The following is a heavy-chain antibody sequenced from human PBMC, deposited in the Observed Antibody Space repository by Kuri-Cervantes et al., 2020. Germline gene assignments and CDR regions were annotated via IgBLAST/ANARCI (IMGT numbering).Heavy chain of an antibody. CDR1: GFTFSSYT. V-gene: IGHV3-74*01. D-gene: IGHD1-26*01. CDR2: INSDGSST. Sequence: GESLKISCAASGFTFSSYTMNWVRRAPGKGLEWVSRINSDGSSTSYADSVKGRFTISRDNAKNTLYLRMNSLRAEDTAVYYCARDGGVYSGTYYLDYWGQGTLVTVSS. J-gene: IGHJ4*02. CDR3: ARDGGVYSGTYYLDY.